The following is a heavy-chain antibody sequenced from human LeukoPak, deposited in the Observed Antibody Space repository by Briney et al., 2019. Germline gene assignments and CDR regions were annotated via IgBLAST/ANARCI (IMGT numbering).Heavy chain of an antibody. V-gene: IGHV3-33*01. CDR1: GFTFRNYG. J-gene: IGHJ4*02. D-gene: IGHD6-19*01. CDR2: IWYDGSRG. CDR3: ATVRGSDWYMDY. Sequence: GTSLRLSCAASGFTFRNYGMNWVRQAPGKGLEWVALIWYDGSRGYYVDFVKGRFTVSRDNSKNTLYLQMKNLRAEDTAVYYCATVRGSDWYMDYWGQGTLVTVSS.